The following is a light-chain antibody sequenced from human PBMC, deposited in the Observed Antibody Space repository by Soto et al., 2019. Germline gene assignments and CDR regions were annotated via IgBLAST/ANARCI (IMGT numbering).Light chain of an antibody. Sequence: QPVLTHSPSVSASLGASVKLTCTLSSGHSTYAIAWHQQQPEKGPRYLMKLNSDGRHSKGDGIPDRFSGSSSGAERYLTISSLQSEDEADYYCQTWGTGIQVFGGGTKLTVL. CDR1: SGHSTYA. CDR3: QTWGTGIQV. CDR2: LNSDGRH. V-gene: IGLV4-69*01. J-gene: IGLJ2*01.